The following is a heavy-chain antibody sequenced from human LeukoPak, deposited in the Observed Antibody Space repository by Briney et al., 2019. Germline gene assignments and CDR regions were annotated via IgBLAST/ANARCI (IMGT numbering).Heavy chain of an antibody. V-gene: IGHV1-69*05. CDR3: ARMVAPPNDAFDI. CDR1: GYTFTSYD. CDR2: IIPIFGTA. J-gene: IGHJ3*02. Sequence: SVKVSCKASGYTFTSYDINWVRQATGQGLEWMGGIIPIFGTANYAQKFQGRVTITTDESTSTAYMELSSLRSEDTAVYYGARMVAPPNDAFDIWGQGTRVTVSS. D-gene: IGHD2-8*01.